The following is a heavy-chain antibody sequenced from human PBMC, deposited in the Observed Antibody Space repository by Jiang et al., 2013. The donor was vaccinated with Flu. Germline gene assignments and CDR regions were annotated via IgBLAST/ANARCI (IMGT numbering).Heavy chain of an antibody. J-gene: IGHJ4*02. V-gene: IGHV2-5*02. CDR3: TKRLFASDSSYYYFDY. CDR1: GFSLTTSGVG. Sequence: KPTQTLTLTCTVSGFSLTTSGVGVGWIRQPPGKALEWLALVYWDNDNRYNPSLKSRLTITKDTSKNQVVLTLTNMDPVDTATYYCTKRLFASDSSYYYFDYWGQGTLVTVSS. D-gene: IGHD6-13*01. CDR2: VYWDNDN.